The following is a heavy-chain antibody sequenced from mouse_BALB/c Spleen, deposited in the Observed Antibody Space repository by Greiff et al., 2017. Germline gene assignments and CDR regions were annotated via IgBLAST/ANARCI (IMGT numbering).Heavy chain of an antibody. D-gene: IGHD4-1*01. CDR1: GYSITSDYA. V-gene: IGHV3-2*02. CDR2: ISYSGST. J-gene: IGHJ2*01. CDR3: ARMGLFFDY. Sequence: EVKLLESGPGLVKPSQSLSLTCTVTGYSITSDYAWNWIRQFPGNKLEWMGYISYSGSTSYNPSLKSRISITRDTSKNQFFLQLNSVTTEDTATYYCARMGLFFDYWGQGTTLTVSS.